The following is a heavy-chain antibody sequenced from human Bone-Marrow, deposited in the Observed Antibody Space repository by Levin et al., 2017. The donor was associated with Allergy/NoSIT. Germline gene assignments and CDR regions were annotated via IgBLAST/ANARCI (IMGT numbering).Heavy chain of an antibody. D-gene: IGHD2-15*01. CDR2: ISGGGST. CDR1: GFTFSNYA. V-gene: IGHV3-23*01. J-gene: IGHJ6*02. CDR3: TKESLCSGWYYHGMDF. Sequence: GGSLRLSCAASGFTFSNYAMTWVRQAPGKGLEWVSGISGGGSTYYGDSVKGRFTISRDNSKNTRDRQRNSLTAEATAIYYCTKESLCSGWYYHGMDFWGQGTTVSVSS.